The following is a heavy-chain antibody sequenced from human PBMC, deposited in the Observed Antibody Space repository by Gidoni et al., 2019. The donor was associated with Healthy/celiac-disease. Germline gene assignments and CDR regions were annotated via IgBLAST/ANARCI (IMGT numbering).Heavy chain of an antibody. J-gene: IGHJ5*02. CDR1: GYSISSGYY. CDR2: IYHSGST. CDR3: ARGGYCSGGSCYQGPNWFDP. D-gene: IGHD2-15*01. V-gene: IGHV4-38-2*01. Sequence: QVQLQESGPGLVQPSETLSLTCAVSGYSISSGYYWGWIRQPPGKGLEWIGSIYHSGSTYYNPSLKSRVTISVDTSKNQFSLKLSSVTAADTAVYYCARGGYCSGGSCYQGPNWFDPWGQGTLVTVSS.